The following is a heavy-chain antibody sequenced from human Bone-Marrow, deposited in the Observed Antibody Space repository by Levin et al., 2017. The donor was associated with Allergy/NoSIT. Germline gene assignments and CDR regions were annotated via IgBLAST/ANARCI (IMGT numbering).Heavy chain of an antibody. V-gene: IGHV4-31*03. CDR1: GGSISSGYYY. CDR2: IYYMGTT. J-gene: IGHJ4*02. CDR3: ARYPIFEGTYYFDY. Sequence: SETLSLTCTVSGGSISSGYYYWSWIRQHPGKGLEWIGYIYYMGTTYYNPSLKSRVTISVDTSKNQFSLNLTSVTAADTAVYYCARYPIFEGTYYFDYWGQGTLVTVSS. D-gene: IGHD3-9*01.